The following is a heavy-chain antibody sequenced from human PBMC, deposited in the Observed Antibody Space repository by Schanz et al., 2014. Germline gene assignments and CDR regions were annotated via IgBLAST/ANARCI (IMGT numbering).Heavy chain of an antibody. Sequence: QVQLVDSGGGLVKPGGSLRLSCAASGFTFSDYYMTWIRQAPGKGLEWVSDISDSGDSTHYADSVKGRFTISRDNAKNSLSLQMTSRTAKAPAFYSCPKVPPAAPSLDPWGLGTLVTASS. CDR3: PKVPPAAPSLDP. CDR2: ISDSGDST. CDR1: GFTFSDYY. D-gene: IGHD2-2*01. J-gene: IGHJ5*02. V-gene: IGHV3-11*01.